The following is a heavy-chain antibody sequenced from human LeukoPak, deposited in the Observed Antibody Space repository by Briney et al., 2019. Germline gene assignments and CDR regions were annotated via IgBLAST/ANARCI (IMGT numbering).Heavy chain of an antibody. V-gene: IGHV3-21*04. Sequence: GGSLRLSCAASGFTFSSYSMNWVRQAPGKGLEWVSSISSSSSYIYYADSVKGRFTISRDNAKNSLYLQMNSLRADDTAMFYCVKEATTAGATSLAYWGQGTLVTVSS. D-gene: IGHD1-26*01. J-gene: IGHJ4*02. CDR2: ISSSSSYI. CDR1: GFTFSSYS. CDR3: VKEATTAGATSLAY.